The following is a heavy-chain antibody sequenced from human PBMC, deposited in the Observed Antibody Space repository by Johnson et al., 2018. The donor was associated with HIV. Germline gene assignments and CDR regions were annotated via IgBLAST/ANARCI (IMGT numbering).Heavy chain of an antibody. J-gene: IGHJ3*02. Sequence: VQLVESGGGLVQPGRSLKLSCAASGFTFDDYAMHWVRQAPGKGLEWVSGINWNSGSIGYADSVKGRFTISRDNAKNSLYLQMNSLRAEDTAVYYCAKERHLVRAFDIWGQGTMVTVSS. V-gene: IGHV3-9*01. CDR2: INWNSGSI. CDR3: AKERHLVRAFDI. CDR1: GFTFDDYA. D-gene: IGHD6-6*01.